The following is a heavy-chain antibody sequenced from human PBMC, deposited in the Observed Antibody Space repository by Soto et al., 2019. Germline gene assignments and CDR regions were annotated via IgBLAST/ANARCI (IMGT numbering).Heavy chain of an antibody. CDR2: IYSGGST. V-gene: IGHV3-53*01. D-gene: IGHD2-21*02. CDR1: GFTVSSNY. Sequence: PGGSLRLSCAASGFTVSSNYMSWVRQAPGKGLEWVSVIYSGGSTYYADSVKGRFTISRDNSKNTLYLQMNSLRAEDTAVYYCARAACGGDCPFYYYYGMDVWGQGTTVTVSS. J-gene: IGHJ6*02. CDR3: ARAACGGDCPFYYYYGMDV.